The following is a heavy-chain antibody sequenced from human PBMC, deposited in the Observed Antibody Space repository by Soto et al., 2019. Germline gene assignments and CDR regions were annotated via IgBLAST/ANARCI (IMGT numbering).Heavy chain of an antibody. J-gene: IGHJ5*02. D-gene: IGHD3-10*01. CDR1: GGSISSSNW. CDR3: ARASRRITMVRGVLNCFDP. V-gene: IGHV4-4*02. Sequence: SETLSLTCAVSGGSISSSNWWSWVRQPPGKGLEWIGEIYHSGSTSYNPSLKSRVTISVDKSKNQFSLKLSSVTAADTAVYYCARASRRITMVRGVLNCFDPWGQGTLVTVSS. CDR2: IYHSGST.